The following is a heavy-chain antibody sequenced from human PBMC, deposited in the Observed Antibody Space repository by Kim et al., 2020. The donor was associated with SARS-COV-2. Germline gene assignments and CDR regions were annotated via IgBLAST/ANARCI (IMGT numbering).Heavy chain of an antibody. Sequence: GGSLRLSCAASGFTVSSNYMSWVRQAPGKGLEWVSVIYSGGSRYYADSVKGRFTISRDNSKNTLYLQMNSLRAEDTAVYYCARDQGDGYNYGGYWGQGTLVTVSS. V-gene: IGHV3-53*01. J-gene: IGHJ4*02. D-gene: IGHD5-12*01. CDR3: ARDQGDGYNYGGY. CDR1: GFTVSSNY. CDR2: IYSGGSR.